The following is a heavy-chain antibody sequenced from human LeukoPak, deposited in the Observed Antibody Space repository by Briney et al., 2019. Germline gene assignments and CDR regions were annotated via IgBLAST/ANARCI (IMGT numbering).Heavy chain of an antibody. CDR3: AKGQSGYYSPFDY. CDR2: IRYDGSNK. Sequence: GGSLRLSCAASGFTFSYYGMHWVRQAPGKGLEWMTFIRYDGSNKYYADSLKGRFTISRDNSKNTLYLQMNSLRAEDTAVYYCAKGQSGYYSPFDYWGQGTLVTVSS. CDR1: GFTFSYYG. D-gene: IGHD3-22*01. V-gene: IGHV3-30*02. J-gene: IGHJ4*02.